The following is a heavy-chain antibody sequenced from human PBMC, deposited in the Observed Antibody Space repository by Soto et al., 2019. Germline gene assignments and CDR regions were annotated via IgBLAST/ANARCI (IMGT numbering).Heavy chain of an antibody. CDR1: GFAFSDYG. D-gene: IGHD5-12*01. V-gene: IGHV3-48*01. CDR2: ICGSTI. J-gene: IGHJ4*02. Sequence: EVQLVESGGGLVQPGGSLTLSCAASGFAFSDYGMMWVRQAQGKGLECISFICGSTIYYADSVKGRFTISRDNAKNSLFLQMNILGAEDTAVYYCARDRGHMGSVDTMRGYWGQGILVTVSS. CDR3: ARDRGHMGSVDTMRGY.